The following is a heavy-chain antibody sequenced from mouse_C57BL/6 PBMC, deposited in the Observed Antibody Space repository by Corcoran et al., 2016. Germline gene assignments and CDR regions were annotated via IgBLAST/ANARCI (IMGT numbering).Heavy chain of an antibody. D-gene: IGHD2-4*01. CDR3: RLYDYDDFDY. CDR1: GYTFTDYY. V-gene: IGHV1-19*01. J-gene: IGHJ2*01. CDR2: INPYNGGT. Sequence: EVQLQQSGPVLVKPGASVKMSCKASGYTFTDYYMNWVKQSHGKSLEWIGVINPYNGGTSYNQKFKGKATLTVDKSSSTAYMELNSLTSEDSAVYYCRLYDYDDFDYWGQGTTLTVSS.